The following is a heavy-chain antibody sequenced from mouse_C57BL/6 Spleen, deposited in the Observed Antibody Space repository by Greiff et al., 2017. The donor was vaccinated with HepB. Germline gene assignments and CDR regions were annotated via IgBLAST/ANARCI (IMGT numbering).Heavy chain of an antibody. CDR2: INPSSGYT. CDR3: ARYLLPAWAMDY. D-gene: IGHD2-1*01. CDR1: GYTFTSYT. J-gene: IGHJ4*01. V-gene: IGHV1-4*01. Sequence: VQLVESGAELARPGASVKMSCKASGYTFTSYTMHWVKQRPGQGLEWIGYINPSSGYTKYNQKFKDKATLTADKSASTAYMQLSSLTSEDSAVYYGARYLLPAWAMDYWGQGTSVTVSS.